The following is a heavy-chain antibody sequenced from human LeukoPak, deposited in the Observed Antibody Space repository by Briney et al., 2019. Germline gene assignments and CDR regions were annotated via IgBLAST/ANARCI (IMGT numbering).Heavy chain of an antibody. J-gene: IGHJ4*02. CDR1: GFSISNHA. CDR3: ARGDVSSPSCHTDY. D-gene: IGHD2-2*02. V-gene: IGHV3-64*01. CDR2: ISSNGGTT. Sequence: PGESLRLSCTASGFSISNHAMHWVRQAPGKGLEYVSGISSNGGTTYYVNSVKGRFTISRDNSKNTLNLQMGSLRDEDMAVYYCARGDVSSPSCHTDYWGQGTLVTVSS.